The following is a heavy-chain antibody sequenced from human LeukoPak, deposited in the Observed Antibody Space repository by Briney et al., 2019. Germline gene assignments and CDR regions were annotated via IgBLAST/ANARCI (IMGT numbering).Heavy chain of an antibody. CDR3: ATYLSPIVVVPAAMLPDYYYGMDV. D-gene: IGHD2-2*01. J-gene: IGHJ6*02. Sequence: GGSLRLSCAASVFTFSSYEMNWVRQAPGKGLEWVSYISSSGSTIYYADSVKGRFTISRDNAKNSLYLQMNSLRAEDTAVYYCATYLSPIVVVPAAMLPDYYYGMDVWGQGTTVTVSS. CDR1: VFTFSSYE. CDR2: ISSSGSTI. V-gene: IGHV3-48*03.